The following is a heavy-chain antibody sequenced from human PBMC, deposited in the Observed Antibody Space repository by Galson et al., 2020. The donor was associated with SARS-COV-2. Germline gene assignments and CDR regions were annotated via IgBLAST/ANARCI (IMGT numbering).Heavy chain of an antibody. V-gene: IGHV3-53*04. J-gene: IGHJ6*02. CDR1: GFTVSSNY. CDR2: IFTGGST. Sequence: GESLKISCAASGFTVSSNYMSWVRQAPGKGLEWVSVIFTGGSTYYADSVKGRFTISRHNSKNTLYLQMNSLRAEDTAVYSCARALFDWSNIPVPKYYYGMDVWGQGTTVTVSS. D-gene: IGHD3-9*01. CDR3: ARALFDWSNIPVPKYYYGMDV.